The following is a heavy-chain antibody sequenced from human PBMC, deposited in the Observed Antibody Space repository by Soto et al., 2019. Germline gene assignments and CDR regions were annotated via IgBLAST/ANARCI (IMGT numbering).Heavy chain of an antibody. V-gene: IGHV3-33*01. J-gene: IGHJ6*02. CDR1: GFTFSSYG. Sequence: GGSLRLSCAASGFTFSSYGMHWVRQAPGKGLEWVAVIWYDGSNKYYADSVKGRFTISRDNSKNTLYLQMNSLRAEDTAVYYCAREFKCSSTSCYERNYYYYGMDVWGQGTTVTVSS. CDR2: IWYDGSNK. D-gene: IGHD2-2*01. CDR3: AREFKCSSTSCYERNYYYYGMDV.